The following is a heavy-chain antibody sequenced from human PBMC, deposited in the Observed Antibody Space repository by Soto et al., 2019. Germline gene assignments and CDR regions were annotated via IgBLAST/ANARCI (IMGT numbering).Heavy chain of an antibody. Sequence: SETLSLTCTVSGGSISSSSYYWGWIRQPPGKGLEWIGSIYYSGSTYYNPSLKSRVTISVDTSKNQFSLKLSSVTAADTAVYYCARHEQQLDHYYMDVWGKGTTVTVAS. CDR2: IYYSGST. CDR1: GGSISSSSYY. CDR3: ARHEQQLDHYYMDV. V-gene: IGHV4-39*01. J-gene: IGHJ6*03. D-gene: IGHD6-13*01.